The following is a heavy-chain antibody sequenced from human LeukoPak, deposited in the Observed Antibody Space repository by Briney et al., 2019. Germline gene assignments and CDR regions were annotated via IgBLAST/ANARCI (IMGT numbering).Heavy chain of an antibody. D-gene: IGHD2-15*01. J-gene: IGHJ4*02. Sequence: GGSLRLSCAASGFTFSSYAMSWVRQAPGKGLEWVSAISGSGGSTYYADSVKGRFTISRDNSKNTLYLQMNSLRAEDTAVYYCAKDFGSGGGCYSLCESYWGQATLVTVSA. CDR3: AKDFGSGGGCYSLCESY. CDR2: ISGSGGST. V-gene: IGHV3-23*01. CDR1: GFTFSSYA.